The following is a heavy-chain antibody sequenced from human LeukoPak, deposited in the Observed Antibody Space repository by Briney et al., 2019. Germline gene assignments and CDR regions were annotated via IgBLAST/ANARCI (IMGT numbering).Heavy chain of an antibody. D-gene: IGHD5-12*01. V-gene: IGHV3-11*01. CDR1: GFTFSDYY. CDR3: AREVATISRGMVRWFDP. Sequence: GGSLRLSCAASGFTFSDYYMSWIRQAPGKGLEWVSYISSSGSTIYYADSVKGRFTISRDNAKNSLYLQMNSLRAEDTAVYYCAREVATISRGMVRWFDPWGQGTLVTVSS. CDR2: ISSSGSTI. J-gene: IGHJ5*02.